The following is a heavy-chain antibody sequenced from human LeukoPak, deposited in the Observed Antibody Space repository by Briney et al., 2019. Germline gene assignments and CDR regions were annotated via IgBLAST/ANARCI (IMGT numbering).Heavy chain of an antibody. D-gene: IGHD2-15*01. J-gene: IGHJ4*02. CDR3: ARDPSTCSGGSCYSLNY. Sequence: PGGSLRLSCAASGFTFSSYWMHWVRQAPGKGLVWVSRINNDGSSTSYADSVKGRFPIARDNAKNTLYLQMNSLRAENTAVYYCARDPSTCSGGSCYSLNYWGQGTLVTVSS. CDR2: INNDGSST. CDR1: GFTFSSYW. V-gene: IGHV3-74*01.